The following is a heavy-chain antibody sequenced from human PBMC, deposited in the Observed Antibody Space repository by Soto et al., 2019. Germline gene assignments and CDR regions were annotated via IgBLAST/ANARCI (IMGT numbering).Heavy chain of an antibody. CDR1: GFTFSSYW. CDR3: ARGGCSSTSCYDYYYYGMDV. J-gene: IGHJ6*02. V-gene: IGHV3-7*01. Sequence: PGGSLRLSCAASGFTFSSYWMSWVRQAPGKGLEWVANIKQDGSEKYYVDSVKGRFTISRDNAKNSLYLQMNSLRAEDTAVYYCARGGCSSTSCYDYYYYGMDVWGQGTTVTVSS. CDR2: IKQDGSEK. D-gene: IGHD2-2*01.